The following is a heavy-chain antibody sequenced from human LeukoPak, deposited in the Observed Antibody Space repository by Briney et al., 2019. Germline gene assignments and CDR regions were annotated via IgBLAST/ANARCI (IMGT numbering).Heavy chain of an antibody. V-gene: IGHV1-69*06. CDR2: IITILGTE. J-gene: IGHJ5*02. CDR3: ARDLGWFDP. Sequence: SVRVSFEASGGTFIIYAISWVREARGQGGEWMGGIITILGTEKYTQKFQGRVTITADKSTSTAYMELSSLRSEDTAVYYCARDLGWFDPWGQGTLVTVSS. CDR1: GGTFIIYA.